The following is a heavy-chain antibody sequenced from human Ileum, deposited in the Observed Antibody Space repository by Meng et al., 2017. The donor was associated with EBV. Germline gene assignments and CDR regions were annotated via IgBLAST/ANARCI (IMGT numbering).Heavy chain of an antibody. Sequence: VLLQASAPGLVKPSRTLPLTCDFAGGSISSINWWSWVRQPPGKGLEWIGKIYHSGITIYNPSLKSRVTMSVDNSKNQFSLKLNSMTAADTAVYYCARDPTGGEDHQRVWGQGTLVTVSS. D-gene: IGHD1-14*01. CDR3: ARDPTGGEDHQRV. CDR2: IYHSGIT. J-gene: IGHJ4*02. V-gene: IGHV4-4*02. CDR1: GGSISSINW.